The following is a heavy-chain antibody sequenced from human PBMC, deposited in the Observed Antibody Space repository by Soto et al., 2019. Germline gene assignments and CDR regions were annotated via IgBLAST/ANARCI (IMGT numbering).Heavy chain of an antibody. J-gene: IGHJ5*02. CDR3: AHMTYDFWSGDTNWFDP. V-gene: IGHV2-5*01. D-gene: IGHD3-3*01. CDR1: GFSLSTSGVG. CDR2: IYWNDDK. Sequence: SGPTLVKPTQTLTLTCTFSGFSLSTSGVGVGWIRQPPGKALEWLALIYWNDDKRYSPSLKSRLTITKDTSKNQVVLTMTNMDPVDTATYYCAHMTYDFWSGDTNWFDPWGQGTLVTVSS.